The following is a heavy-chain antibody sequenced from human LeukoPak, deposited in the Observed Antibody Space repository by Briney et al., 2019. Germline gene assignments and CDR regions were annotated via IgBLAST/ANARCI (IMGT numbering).Heavy chain of an antibody. D-gene: IGHD3-22*01. CDR3: AMDSSGYYYFDY. CDR2: IIPIFGTA. V-gene: IGHV1-69*05. Sequence: ASVKVSCKASGGTFSSYAISWVRQAPGQGLEWMGGIIPIFGTANYAQKFQGRVTITTDESTSTAHMELSSLRSEDTAVYYCAMDSSGYYYFDYWGQGTLVTVSS. CDR1: GGTFSSYA. J-gene: IGHJ4*02.